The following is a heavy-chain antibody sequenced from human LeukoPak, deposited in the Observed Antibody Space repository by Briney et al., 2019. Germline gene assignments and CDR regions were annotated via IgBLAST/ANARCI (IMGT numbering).Heavy chain of an antibody. CDR3: ARGDYTSFCSSTGCYITFFDS. CDR2: ISSDGSTT. Sequence: GGSLRLSCAASGFTFSSYWMYWVRQAPGKGPVWVSLISSDGSTTSYADSVKGRFTISRDNAKNTLYLQMNSLRAEDTAMYYCARGDYTSFCSSTGCYITFFDSWGQGTLVTVSS. J-gene: IGHJ4*02. D-gene: IGHD2-2*01. V-gene: IGHV3-74*01. CDR1: GFTFSSYW.